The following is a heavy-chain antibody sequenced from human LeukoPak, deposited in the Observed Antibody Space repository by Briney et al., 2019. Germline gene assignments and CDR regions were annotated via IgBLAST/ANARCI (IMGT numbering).Heavy chain of an antibody. V-gene: IGHV1-2*02. CDR2: INPNSGGT. Sequence: ASVKVSCKASGYTFTGYYIHWVRPAPGQGRAWMGWINPNSGGTNYAQKFQGRVTMTRDTSISTAYMELTNLISDDTAVYYCARNGAWGSYRLHDFWGQGTLVTVSS. CDR3: ARNGAWGSYRLHDF. D-gene: IGHD3-16*02. J-gene: IGHJ4*02. CDR1: GYTFTGYY.